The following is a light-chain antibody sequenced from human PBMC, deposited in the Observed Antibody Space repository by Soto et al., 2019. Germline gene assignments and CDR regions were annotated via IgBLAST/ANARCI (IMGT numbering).Light chain of an antibody. CDR1: QNVNSN. CDR3: HHYNNWPRT. J-gene: IGKJ1*01. CDR2: GAS. Sequence: EIVIAQSPASLSVSPGERATPPFRASQNVNSNLAWYQQKPGQAPRFLIYGASTRATGIPARFSGSGSGTEFTLTISSLQSEDFAVYYCHHYNNWPRTFGQGTKVDIK. V-gene: IGKV3-15*01.